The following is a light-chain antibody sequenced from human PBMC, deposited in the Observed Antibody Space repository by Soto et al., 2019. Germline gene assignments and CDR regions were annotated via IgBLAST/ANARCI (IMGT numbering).Light chain of an antibody. CDR2: EVS. Sequence: QSVLTQPASVSGSPGQSITISCTGTSSDVGGYNYVSWYQQHPGKAPKLMIYEVSNRPSGVSNRFSGSKSGNTASLTISGLQAEAEAYYYCSSYTSSSIDDVFGTGTKLNVL. J-gene: IGLJ1*01. CDR1: SSDVGGYNY. CDR3: SSYTSSSIDDV. V-gene: IGLV2-14*01.